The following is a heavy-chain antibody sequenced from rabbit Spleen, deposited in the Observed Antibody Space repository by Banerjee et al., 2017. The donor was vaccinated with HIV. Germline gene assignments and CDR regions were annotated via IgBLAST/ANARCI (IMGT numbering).Heavy chain of an antibody. J-gene: IGHJ4*01. CDR2: HYVVKGVT. Sequence: QSLEESGGGLVKPGASLTLTCKASGFSLNSGYDMCWVRQAPGKGPEWIGIHYVVKGVTHYASWVNGRFTISADNAQSTVDLQIDSLTAADTATYFCARGSAAMTMVITGYYLGLWGPGTLVTVS. V-gene: IGHV1S40*01. CDR3: ARGSAAMTMVITGYYLGL. D-gene: IGHD2-1*01. CDR1: GFSLNSGYD.